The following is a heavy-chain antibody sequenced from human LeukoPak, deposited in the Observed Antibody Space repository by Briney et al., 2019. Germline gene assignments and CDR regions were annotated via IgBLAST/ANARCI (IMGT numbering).Heavy chain of an antibody. J-gene: IGHJ3*02. D-gene: IGHD5-24*01. CDR1: GGSISSYY. V-gene: IGHV4-59*01. CDR3: ARYGMATISAVAFDI. CDR2: IYYSGST. Sequence: TSETLSLTCTVSGGSISSYYWSWIRQPPGKGLEWIGYIYYSGSTNYNPSLKSRVTISVDTSKNQFSLKLSSVTAADTAVYYCARYGMATISAVAFDIWGQGTMVTVSS.